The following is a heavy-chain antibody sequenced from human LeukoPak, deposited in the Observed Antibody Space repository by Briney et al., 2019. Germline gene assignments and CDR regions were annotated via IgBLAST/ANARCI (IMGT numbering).Heavy chain of an antibody. V-gene: IGHV4-34*01. Sequence: SETLSLTCAVYGGSFSGYYWSWIRQPPGKGLEWIGEINHGGSTNYNPSLKSRVTISVDTSKNQFSLKLSSVTAADTAVYYCARVNSPMILYYYYGMDVWGQGTTVTVSS. J-gene: IGHJ6*02. CDR2: INHGGST. CDR3: ARVNSPMILYYYYGMDV. CDR1: GGSFSGYY. D-gene: IGHD3-16*01.